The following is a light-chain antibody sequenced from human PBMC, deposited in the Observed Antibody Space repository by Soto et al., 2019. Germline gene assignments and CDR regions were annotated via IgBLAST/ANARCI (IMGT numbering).Light chain of an antibody. CDR1: QSISSW. CDR3: QQYNDNWT. J-gene: IGKJ1*01. V-gene: IGKV1-5*03. CDR2: KAS. Sequence: DIQMTQSPSTPSASVGDRVTITCRASQSISSWLAWYQQKPGTAPKLLIYKASTLQTGVPSRFSGSGSGTEFTLTISSLQPDDFATYYCQQYNDNWTFGQGTKVDIK.